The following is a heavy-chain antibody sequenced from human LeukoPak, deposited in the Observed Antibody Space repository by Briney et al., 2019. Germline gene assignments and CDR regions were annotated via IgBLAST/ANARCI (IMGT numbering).Heavy chain of an antibody. Sequence: GGSLRLSCVASGLTFSSHWMTWVRQAPGKGLEWVANIKQGGSEEHYLGSVKGRFTISRDDAKNSLFLQMSSLSADDTAEYYCAREGRGYGGKDYWGQGTRVTVSS. CDR3: AREGRGYGGKDY. J-gene: IGHJ4*02. D-gene: IGHD4-23*01. V-gene: IGHV3-7*05. CDR1: GLTFSSHW. CDR2: IKQGGSEE.